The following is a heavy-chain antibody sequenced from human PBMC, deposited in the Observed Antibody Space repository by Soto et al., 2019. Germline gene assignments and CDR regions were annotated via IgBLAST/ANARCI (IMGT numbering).Heavy chain of an antibody. CDR1: GFTFSSYS. Sequence: GWSLRLSCAASGFTFSSYSMNWVRQAPGKGLEWVSSISSSSDYIFYADSVKGRFTISRDNAKNSLFLQMNSLRAEDTAVYYCGRDGGAGGSQVFYNTDVWGTETTVTVS. CDR3: GRDGGAGGSQVFYNTDV. V-gene: IGHV3-21*01. CDR2: ISSSSDYI. D-gene: IGHD2-21*01. J-gene: IGHJ6*03.